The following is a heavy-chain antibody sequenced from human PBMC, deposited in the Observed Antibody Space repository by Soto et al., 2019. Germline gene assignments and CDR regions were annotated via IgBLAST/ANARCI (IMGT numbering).Heavy chain of an antibody. V-gene: IGHV3-21*04. J-gene: IGHJ5*02. CDR3: AKDRRPRGLTIFGVVRLDP. CDR1: GFTFSSYS. D-gene: IGHD3-3*01. Sequence: GGSLRLSCAASGFTFSSYSMNWVRQAPGKGLEWVSYISSSSSSIYYADSVKGRFTISRDNSKNTLYLQMNSLRAEDTAVYYCAKDRRPRGLTIFGVVRLDPWGQGTLVTVSS. CDR2: ISSSSSSI.